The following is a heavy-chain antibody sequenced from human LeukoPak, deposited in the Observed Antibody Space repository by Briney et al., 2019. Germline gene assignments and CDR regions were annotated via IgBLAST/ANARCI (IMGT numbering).Heavy chain of an antibody. J-gene: IGHJ5*02. D-gene: IGHD1-26*01. V-gene: IGHV4-39*07. CDR3: ARADGIVGATVWFDP. CDR1: GGSISSSSYY. Sequence: PSETLSLTCTVSGGSISSSSYYWGWIRQPPGKGLEWIGSIYYSGSTYYNPSLKSRVTISVDTSKNQFSLKLSSVTAADTAVYYCARADGIVGATVWFDPWGQGTLVTVSS. CDR2: IYYSGST.